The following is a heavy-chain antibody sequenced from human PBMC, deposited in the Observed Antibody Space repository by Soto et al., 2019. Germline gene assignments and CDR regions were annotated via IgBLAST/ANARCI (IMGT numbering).Heavy chain of an antibody. D-gene: IGHD2-2*01. Sequence: PGESLKISCQGSEYSFTSHGIAGGRQMPGKGLELMGIIYPADSDTNYSPSFQGQVTMSADKSINTAYLQWSSLQASDTAIYYCARLSPAKSFDFWGQGT. J-gene: IGHJ4*02. V-gene: IGHV5-51*01. CDR2: IYPADSDT. CDR3: ARLSPAKSFDF. CDR1: EYSFTSHG.